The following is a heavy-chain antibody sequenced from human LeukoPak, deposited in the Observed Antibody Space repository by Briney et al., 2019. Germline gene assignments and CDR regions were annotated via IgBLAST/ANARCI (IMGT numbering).Heavy chain of an antibody. CDR2: MSSSSSYI. CDR3: AIDGGSGNPALVLDY. D-gene: IGHD3-16*01. J-gene: IGHJ4*01. V-gene: IGHV3-21*01. CDR1: GFTFSSYS. Sequence: PGGSLRLSCAPSGFTFSSYSMNWLRQAPGKGLEWVSSMSSSSSYIYYADSVKGRLTIFTDNAKNSLYLQMNSLRADDTAVYYYAIDGGSGNPALVLDYWGHGTLVTVSS.